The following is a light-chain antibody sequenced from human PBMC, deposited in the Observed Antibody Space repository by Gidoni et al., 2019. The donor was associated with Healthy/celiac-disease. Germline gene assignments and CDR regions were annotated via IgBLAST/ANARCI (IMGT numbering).Light chain of an antibody. CDR2: AAS. V-gene: IGKV1-39*01. CDR1: QSISSY. Sequence: DIQMTQSPSSLSASVGDRVTITCRASQSISSYLNWYQQKPEKAPKLLIYAASSLQSGVPSRFSGSGSGTDFTLTISSLQPEDFATYYCQQSYSVFGGXTKVEIK. CDR3: QQSYSV. J-gene: IGKJ4*01.